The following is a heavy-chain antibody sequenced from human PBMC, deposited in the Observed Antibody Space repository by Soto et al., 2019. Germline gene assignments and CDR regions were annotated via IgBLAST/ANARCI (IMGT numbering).Heavy chain of an antibody. CDR1: GFTFSRFE. J-gene: IGHJ4*02. V-gene: IGHV3-48*03. CDR2: ISSSGSTA. Sequence: VGSLRLSCAASGFTFSRFELHWVRQAPGKGLEWISYISSSGSTAYYASSVEGRFTISRDNANNSVYLQMDSLRAEDTALYYCTRAAWFPYLSSYWGQGALVTVSS. D-gene: IGHD3-10*01. CDR3: TRAAWFPYLSSY.